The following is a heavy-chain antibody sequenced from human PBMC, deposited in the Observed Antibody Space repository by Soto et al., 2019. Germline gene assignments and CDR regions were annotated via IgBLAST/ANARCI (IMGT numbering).Heavy chain of an antibody. CDR1: GGSFTTYS. J-gene: IGHJ4*02. CDR3: ARGMVRGVAFRY. Sequence: SETLSVTCAVYGGSFTTYSWSWIRQHPGKGLQWIGEINHRGTTKYNPSLIGRVTISLDTSKNQFSLNLNSLTAADTAVYYCARGMVRGVAFRYWGQGTLVTVSS. V-gene: IGHV4-34*01. D-gene: IGHD3-10*01. CDR2: INHRGTT.